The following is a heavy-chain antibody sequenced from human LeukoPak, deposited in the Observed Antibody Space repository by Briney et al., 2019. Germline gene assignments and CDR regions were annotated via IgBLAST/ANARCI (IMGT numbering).Heavy chain of an antibody. CDR1: GGSISSGTYY. J-gene: IGHJ4*02. Sequence: SETLSLTCTVSGGSISSGTYYWGWIRQPPGKGLEWIGSINYSGNTYFNPSLKSRVTISVDTSKNQFSLRLSSVTAADTAVYYCASPSISSSTYDYWGQGTLVTVSS. CDR2: INYSGNT. V-gene: IGHV4-39*01. CDR3: ASPSISSSTYDY. D-gene: IGHD6-6*01.